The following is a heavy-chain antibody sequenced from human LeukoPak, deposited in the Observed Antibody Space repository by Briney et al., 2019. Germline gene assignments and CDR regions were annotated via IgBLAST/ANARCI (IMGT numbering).Heavy chain of an antibody. CDR2: IDSSDNT. CDR1: GFTASINS. CDR3: AREGNGVGY. V-gene: IGHV3-53*04. D-gene: IGHD2-8*01. J-gene: IGHJ4*02. Sequence: RGSLRLSCALSGFTASINSMGWVRQAPGRGLERVSVIDSSDNTYYADCMDSRFTISRHNSKNTLYLQMNSHRAEESAVYYCAREGNGVGYWGQGTLVTVSS.